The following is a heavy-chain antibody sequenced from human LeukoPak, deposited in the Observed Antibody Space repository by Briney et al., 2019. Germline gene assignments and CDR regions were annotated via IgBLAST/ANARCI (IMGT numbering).Heavy chain of an antibody. CDR2: IYYSGST. J-gene: IGHJ5*02. CDR3: ARGVQYVVSQHGNWFDP. CDR1: GGSISSGGYS. D-gene: IGHD1-1*01. Sequence: SETLSLTCAVSGGSISSGGYSWSWIRQPPGKGLDWIVYIYYSGSTYYNPSLKSRVTISVDRSKNQFSLKLSSVTAADTAVYYCARGVQYVVSQHGNWFDPWGQGTLVTVSS. V-gene: IGHV4-30-2*01.